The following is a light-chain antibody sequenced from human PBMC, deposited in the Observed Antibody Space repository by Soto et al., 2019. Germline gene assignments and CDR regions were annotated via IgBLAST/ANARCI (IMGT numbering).Light chain of an antibody. Sequence: NFMLTQPHSVSESPGKTVTISCTGSSGSIASNYVQWYQQRPGSAPTTVIYEDNQRPSGVPDRFSGSIDSSSNSASLTISGLKTEAEADYYCQSYDSSNYVFGTGTKVTVL. J-gene: IGLJ1*01. CDR3: QSYDSSNYV. CDR1: SGSIASNY. V-gene: IGLV6-57*02. CDR2: EDN.